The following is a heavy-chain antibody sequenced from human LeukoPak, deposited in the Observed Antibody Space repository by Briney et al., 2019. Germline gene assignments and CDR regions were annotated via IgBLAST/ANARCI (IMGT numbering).Heavy chain of an antibody. V-gene: IGHV1-69*13. D-gene: IGHD7-27*01. J-gene: IGHJ6*03. CDR3: ATRLWGYMDV. CDR2: IIPIFGTA. Sequence: SVKVSCKASGGTFSSYAISWVRQAPGQGLEWMGGIIPIFGTANYAQKFQGRVTITADESTSTAYMELSSLRSEDTAVYYCATRLWGYMDVWGKGTTVTISS. CDR1: GGTFSSYA.